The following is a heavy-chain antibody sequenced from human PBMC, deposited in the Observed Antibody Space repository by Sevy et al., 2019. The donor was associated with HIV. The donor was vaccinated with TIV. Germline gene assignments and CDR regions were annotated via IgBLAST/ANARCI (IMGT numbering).Heavy chain of an antibody. D-gene: IGHD3-10*01. CDR3: ARGGGTVRGVPY. CDR1: GGSISSGDYY. Sequence: SETLSLTCTVSGGSISSGDYYWSWIRQPPGKGLEWIGYIYYSGSTYYNPSLKSRVTISVDTSKNQFSLRLNSVTAADTAVYYCARGGGTVRGVPYWGQGTLVTVSS. J-gene: IGHJ4*02. CDR2: IYYSGST. V-gene: IGHV4-30-4*01.